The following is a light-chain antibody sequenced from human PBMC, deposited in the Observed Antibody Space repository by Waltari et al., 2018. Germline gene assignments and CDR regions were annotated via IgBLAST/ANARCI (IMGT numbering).Light chain of an antibody. Sequence: EMVMTQSQATLSVPPGERATLPCRASQSVSSNLAWYQQKPGQAPRLLIYGASTRATGIPARFSGSGSGTEFTLTISSLQSEDFAVYYCQQYNNWPPITFGQGTRLEIK. CDR3: QQYNNWPPIT. J-gene: IGKJ5*01. V-gene: IGKV3-15*01. CDR2: GAS. CDR1: QSVSSN.